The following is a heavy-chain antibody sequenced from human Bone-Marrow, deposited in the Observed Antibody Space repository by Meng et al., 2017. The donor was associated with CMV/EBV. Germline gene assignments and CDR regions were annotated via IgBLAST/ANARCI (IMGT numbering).Heavy chain of an antibody. V-gene: IGHV3-23*01. CDR3: AKDSAGSYFPQEGYY. J-gene: IGHJ4*02. Sequence: GESLKISCAASGFTFSSSWMSWVRQAPGKGLEWVSAISGSGGNTYYADSVKGRFTISRDNSKNTLYLQMNSLRAEDTAVYYCAKDSAGSYFPQEGYYWGQGTLVTVSS. CDR1: GFTFSSSW. CDR2: ISGSGGNT. D-gene: IGHD1-26*01.